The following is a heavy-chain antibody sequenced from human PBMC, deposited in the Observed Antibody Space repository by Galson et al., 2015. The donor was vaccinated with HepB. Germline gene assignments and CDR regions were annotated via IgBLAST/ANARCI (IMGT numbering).Heavy chain of an antibody. V-gene: IGHV3-7*03. CDR3: ARDFWDVGGMVPTEGYYFDY. CDR2: IKQDGSEK. J-gene: IGHJ4*02. D-gene: IGHD3-3*01. Sequence: SLRLSCAASGFTFSSYWMSWVRQAPGKGLEWVANIKQDGSEKYYVDSVKGRFTISRDNAKNSLYLQMNSLRAEDTAVYYCARDFWDVGGMVPTEGYYFDYWGQGTLVTVSS. CDR1: GFTFSSYW.